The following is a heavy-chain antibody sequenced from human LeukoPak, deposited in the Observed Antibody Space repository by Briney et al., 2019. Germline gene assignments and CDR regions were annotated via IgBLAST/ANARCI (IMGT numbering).Heavy chain of an antibody. CDR2: IRYDGSNK. D-gene: IGHD4-11*01. CDR3: AREGLTTVTYFFGYYMDV. V-gene: IGHV3-30*02. CDR1: GFTFSSYA. J-gene: IGHJ6*03. Sequence: GRSLRLSCAASGFTFSSYAMHWVRQAPGKGLEWVAFIRYDGSNKYYADSVKGRFTISRDNSKNTLYLQMNSLRAEDTAVYYCAREGLTTVTYFFGYYMDVWGKGTTVTVSS.